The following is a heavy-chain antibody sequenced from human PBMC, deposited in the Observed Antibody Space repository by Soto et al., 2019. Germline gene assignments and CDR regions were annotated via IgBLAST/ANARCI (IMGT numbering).Heavy chain of an antibody. CDR3: ARGKGCSGVRCYSSALDY. CDR1: GGSFSGYY. J-gene: IGHJ4*02. V-gene: IGHV4-34*01. CDR2: INDSGST. Sequence: QVQLQQWGAGLLKPSETLSLTCAVYGGSFSGYYWSWIRQPPGKGLEWIGEINDSGSTNYNPSLKRQVIILVATSRKQFDVQLVSVSAADTSVYYCARGKGCSGVRCYSSALDYWRQGTLVTVCS. D-gene: IGHD2-15*01.